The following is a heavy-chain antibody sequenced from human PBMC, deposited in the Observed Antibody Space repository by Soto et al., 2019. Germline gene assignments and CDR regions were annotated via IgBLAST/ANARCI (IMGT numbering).Heavy chain of an antibody. CDR3: ARGTSPSCSGGSCYVYYFDY. D-gene: IGHD2-15*01. V-gene: IGHV1-69*13. CDR2: IIPIFGTA. J-gene: IGHJ4*02. Sequence: GASVKVSCKASGGTFSSYAISWVRQAPGQGLEWMGGIIPIFGTANYAQKFQGRVTITADESTSTAYMELSSLRSEDTAVYYCARGTSPSCSGGSCYVYYFDYWGQGTLVTVS. CDR1: GGTFSSYA.